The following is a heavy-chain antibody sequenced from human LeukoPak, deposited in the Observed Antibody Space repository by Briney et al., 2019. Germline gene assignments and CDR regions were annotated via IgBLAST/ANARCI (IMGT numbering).Heavy chain of an antibody. CDR1: NYSIRNGYY. Sequence: SETLSLTCAVSNYSIRNGYYWGWIRQPPGKGLEWIGCLYRSGNTYYSPSLKGRVTISVDTSKNQFSLRLSSVTAADTAVYYCAGGEGCSGGICPFDYWGQGTLVTVSS. V-gene: IGHV4-38-2*01. CDR3: AGGEGCSGGICPFDY. J-gene: IGHJ4*02. D-gene: IGHD2-15*01. CDR2: LYRSGNT.